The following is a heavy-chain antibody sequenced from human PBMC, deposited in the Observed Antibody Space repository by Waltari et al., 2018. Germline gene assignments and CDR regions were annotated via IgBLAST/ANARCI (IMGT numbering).Heavy chain of an antibody. Sequence: QVQLVQSGAEVKKPGASVKVSCKASGYTFTSYAMHWVRQAPGQRLEWMGWINAGNGNKKYSQEFQGRVTITRDTSASTAYMELSSLRSEDMAVYYCARDSNPAQVGTQLYTFDYWGQGTLVTVSS. CDR2: INAGNGNK. J-gene: IGHJ4*02. CDR1: GYTFTSYA. CDR3: ARDSNPAQVGTQLYTFDY. V-gene: IGHV1-3*03. D-gene: IGHD5-12*01.